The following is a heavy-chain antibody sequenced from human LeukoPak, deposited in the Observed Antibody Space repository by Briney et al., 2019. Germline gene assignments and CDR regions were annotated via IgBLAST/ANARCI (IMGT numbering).Heavy chain of an antibody. CDR1: GFTFSSYG. CDR3: ARGPERLYGYYSMDV. J-gene: IGHJ6*02. D-gene: IGHD2-8*01. Sequence: GGSLRLSCAASGFTFSSYGMHWVRQAPGKGLEWVAVIWYDGSNKYYADSVKGRFTISRDNSKNTLYLQMNSLRAEDTAVYYCARGPERLYGYYSMDVWGQGTTVTVSS. V-gene: IGHV3-33*01. CDR2: IWYDGSNK.